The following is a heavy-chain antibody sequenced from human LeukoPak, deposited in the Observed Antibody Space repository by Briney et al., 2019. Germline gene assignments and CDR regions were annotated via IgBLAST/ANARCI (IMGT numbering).Heavy chain of an antibody. D-gene: IGHD3-10*01. J-gene: IGHJ4*02. V-gene: IGHV3-53*01. CDR1: GFTFSSYS. CDR2: IYSGGST. Sequence: PGGSLRLSCAASGFTFSSYSMNWVRQAPGKGLEWVSVIYSGGSTYYADSVKGRFTISRDNSKNTLYLQMNSLRAEDTAVYYCASSYYGSGRDYWGQGTLVTVSS. CDR3: ASSYYGSGRDY.